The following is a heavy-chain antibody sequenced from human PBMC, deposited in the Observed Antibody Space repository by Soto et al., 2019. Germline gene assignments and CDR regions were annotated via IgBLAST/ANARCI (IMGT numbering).Heavy chain of an antibody. V-gene: IGHV3-23*01. D-gene: IGHD3-22*01. Sequence: GGSLRLSCVGSGFTFSDSVMAWVRQAPGKGLEWLSVMSGDGRTRYALSVTGRFTISRDNSKNTLYLQMRSLRAEDAAAYYRVKWHTSNFDSLPFTGFDFWGQGTLVTVSS. CDR3: VKWHTSNFDSLPFTGFDF. CDR2: MSGDGRT. J-gene: IGHJ4*02. CDR1: GFTFSDSV.